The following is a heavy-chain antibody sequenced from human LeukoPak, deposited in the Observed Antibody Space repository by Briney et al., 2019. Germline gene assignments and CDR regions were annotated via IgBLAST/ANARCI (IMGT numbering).Heavy chain of an antibody. CDR1: GGSINSYY. CDR3: AGVVINYYDSSGYMQAFDI. D-gene: IGHD3-22*01. V-gene: IGHV4-59*08. CDR2: IYYIGNT. Sequence: SETLSLTCTVSGGSINSYYLSWVRQPPGKGLEWIAYIYYIGNTNYNPSLFGRVTISVDTSKNQFSLKLTSVTAADTAVYYCAGVVINYYDSSGYMQAFDIWGQGTMVTVSS. J-gene: IGHJ3*02.